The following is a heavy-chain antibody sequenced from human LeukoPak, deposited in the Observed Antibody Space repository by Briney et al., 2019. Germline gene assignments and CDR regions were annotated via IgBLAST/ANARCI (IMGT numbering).Heavy chain of an antibody. CDR1: GFTFSSYG. J-gene: IGHJ6*02. V-gene: IGHV3-33*01. CDR2: IWYDGSNK. D-gene: IGHD4-17*01. Sequence: GRSLRLSCAASGFTFSSYGMRWVRQAPGKGLEWVAVIWYDGSNKYYADSVKGRFTISRDNSKNTLYLQMNSLRAEDTAVYYCARDYARSDYGDYVRSTPSGMDVWGQGTTVTVSS. CDR3: ARDYARSDYGDYVRSTPSGMDV.